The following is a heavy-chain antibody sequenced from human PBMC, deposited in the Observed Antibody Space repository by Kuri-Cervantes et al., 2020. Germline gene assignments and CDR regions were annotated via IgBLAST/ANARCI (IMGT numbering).Heavy chain of an antibody. Sequence: SLKISCAASGFTFSSYGMHWVRQAPGKGLEWVAVISYDGSNKYYADSVKGRFTISRDNSKNTLYLQMNSLRAEDTAVYYCARDSGYDSRGAFDYWGQGTLVTVSS. CDR1: GFTFSSYG. CDR3: ARDSGYDSRGAFDY. D-gene: IGHD3-22*01. CDR2: ISYDGSNK. V-gene: IGHV3-30*03. J-gene: IGHJ4*02.